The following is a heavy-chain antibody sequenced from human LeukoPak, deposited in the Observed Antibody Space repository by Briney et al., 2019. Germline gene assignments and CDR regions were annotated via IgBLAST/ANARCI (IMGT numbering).Heavy chain of an antibody. D-gene: IGHD2-2*01. CDR1: GYSFTSYW. J-gene: IGHJ5*02. V-gene: IGHV5-51*04. CDR2: IYPGDSDT. Sequence: GESLKISCKGSGYSFTSYWIGWVRQMPGKGLEWMGIIYPGDSDTRCSPSFQGQVTISADKPISTAYLQWSSLKASDTAMYYCARLYCSSTSCSIGWWFDPWGQGTLVTVSS. CDR3: ARLYCSSTSCSIGWWFDP.